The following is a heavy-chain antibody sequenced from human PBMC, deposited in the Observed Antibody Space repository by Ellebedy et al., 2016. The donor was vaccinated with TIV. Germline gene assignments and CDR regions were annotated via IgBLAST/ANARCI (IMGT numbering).Heavy chain of an antibody. J-gene: IGHJ4*02. CDR1: GFTFSMFA. CDR2: ISYDGSYK. CDR3: ARDPPAITYRTWG. D-gene: IGHD5-24*01. Sequence: GESLKISXAASGFTFSMFAIHWVRQAPGKGPEWVALISYDGSYKYYADSVKGRFIISRDNSKNTVYLQMSSLRVEDTAVYYCARDPPAITYRTWGWGQGTLVTVSS. V-gene: IGHV3-30*04.